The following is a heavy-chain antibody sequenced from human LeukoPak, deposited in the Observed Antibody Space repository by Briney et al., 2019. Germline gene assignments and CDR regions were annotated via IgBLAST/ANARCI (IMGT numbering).Heavy chain of an antibody. CDR2: IRNDGSDK. CDR1: GFTFGSSD. J-gene: IGHJ4*02. CDR3: AKAVGASRPFDY. Sequence: GGSLRLSCAASGFTFGSSDMHWLRQAPGKGLEWVAFIRNDGSDKYYGDSVKGRVTNSRDNSKNTLDLQMKSLRGEDTAVYYCAKAVGASRPFDYWGQGTLVTVSS. V-gene: IGHV3-30*02. D-gene: IGHD1-26*01.